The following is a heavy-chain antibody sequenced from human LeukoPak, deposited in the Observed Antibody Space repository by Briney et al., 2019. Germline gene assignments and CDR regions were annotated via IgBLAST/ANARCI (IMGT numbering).Heavy chain of an antibody. V-gene: IGHV1-69*13. CDR1: GGTFSSYA. D-gene: IGHD7-27*01. Sequence: GASVKVSCKASGGTFSSYAISWVRQAPGQGLEWMGGIIPIFGTANYAQKFQGRVTITADESTSTAYMELSSLRSEDTAVYYCAREPTGGGDAFDIWGQGTMVTVSS. CDR3: AREPTGGGDAFDI. CDR2: IIPIFGTA. J-gene: IGHJ3*02.